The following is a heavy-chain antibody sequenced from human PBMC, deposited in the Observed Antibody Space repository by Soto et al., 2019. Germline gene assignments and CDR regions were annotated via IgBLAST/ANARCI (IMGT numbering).Heavy chain of an antibody. CDR2: ISAYNGNT. D-gene: IGHD3-3*01. V-gene: IGHV1-18*01. Sequence: ASVKVSCKASGYTFTSYGISWVRQAPGQALEWMGWISAYNGNTNYAQKLQGRVTMTTDTSTSTAYMELRSLRSDDTAVYYCARDVWSGYYRDDAFDIWGQGTMVTVSS. CDR1: GYTFTSYG. CDR3: ARDVWSGYYRDDAFDI. J-gene: IGHJ3*02.